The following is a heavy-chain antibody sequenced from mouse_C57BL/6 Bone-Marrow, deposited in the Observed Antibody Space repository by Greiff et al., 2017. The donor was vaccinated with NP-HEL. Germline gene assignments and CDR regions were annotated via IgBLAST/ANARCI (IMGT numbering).Heavy chain of an antibody. V-gene: IGHV1-53*01. CDR1: GYTFTSYW. J-gene: IGHJ3*01. CDR3: AREMAYYSNFPWCAY. Sequence: QVQLQQPGTELVKPGASVKLSCKASGYTFTSYWMHWVKQRPGQGLEWIGNINPSNGGTNYNEKFKSKATLTVDKSSSTAYMQLSSLTSEDSAVYYCAREMAYYSNFPWCAYWGQGTLVTVSA. CDR2: INPSNGGT. D-gene: IGHD2-5*01.